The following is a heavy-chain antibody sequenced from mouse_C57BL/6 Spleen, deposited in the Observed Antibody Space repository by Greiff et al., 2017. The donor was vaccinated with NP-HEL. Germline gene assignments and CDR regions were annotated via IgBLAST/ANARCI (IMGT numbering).Heavy chain of an antibody. CDR2: IRNKANGYTT. Sequence: EVHLVESGGGLVQPGGSLSLSCAASGFTFTDYYMSWVRQPPGKALEWLGFIRNKANGYTTEYSASVKGRFTISRDNSQSILYLQMNDLRAEDSATYYCARYDYGSRGYAMDYWGQGTSVTVSS. D-gene: IGHD1-1*01. CDR1: GFTFTDYY. V-gene: IGHV7-3*01. CDR3: ARYDYGSRGYAMDY. J-gene: IGHJ4*01.